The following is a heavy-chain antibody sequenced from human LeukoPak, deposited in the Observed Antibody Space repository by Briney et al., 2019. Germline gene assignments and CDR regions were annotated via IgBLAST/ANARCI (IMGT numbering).Heavy chain of an antibody. CDR2: IYYSGST. CDR3: VRNAGDY. J-gene: IGHJ4*02. V-gene: IGHV4-59*01. Sequence: PSETLSLTCTISGGSIGSYYWSWIRQPPGKGLEWIGCIYYSGSTNYNPSLKSRVTMSVDTSKNQFSLKLSSVTAADTAVYYCVRNAGDYWGQGTLVTVSS. D-gene: IGHD6-13*01. CDR1: GGSIGSYY.